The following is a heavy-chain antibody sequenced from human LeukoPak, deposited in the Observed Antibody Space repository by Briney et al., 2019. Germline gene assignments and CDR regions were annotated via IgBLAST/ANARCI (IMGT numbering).Heavy chain of an antibody. J-gene: IGHJ5*02. Sequence: GGSLRLSCETSGFTFSHFGMHWVRQAPGKGLEWVAVIWSDATNQYYADSVKGRFTISRDNFKRTVSLEMNSLRVEDTAVYYCVKDAQRGFDYSNSLEHWGQGSLVIVSS. CDR2: IWSDATNQ. D-gene: IGHD4-11*01. CDR1: GFTFSHFG. V-gene: IGHV3-33*06. CDR3: VKDAQRGFDYSNSLEH.